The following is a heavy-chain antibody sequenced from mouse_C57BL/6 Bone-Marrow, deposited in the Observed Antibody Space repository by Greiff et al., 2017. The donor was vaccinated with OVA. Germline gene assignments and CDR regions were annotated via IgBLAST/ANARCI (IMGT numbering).Heavy chain of an antibody. J-gene: IGHJ2*01. Sequence: VQLQQSGAELVKPGASVKISCKASGYTFTDYYINWVKQRPGQGLEWTGKIGPGSGSTYYNEKFKGKATLTADKSSSTAYMQLSSLTSEDSAVYFCARRVYSLYYFDYWGQGTTLTVSS. V-gene: IGHV1-77*01. CDR2: IGPGSGST. CDR3: ARRVYSLYYFDY. CDR1: GYTFTDYY.